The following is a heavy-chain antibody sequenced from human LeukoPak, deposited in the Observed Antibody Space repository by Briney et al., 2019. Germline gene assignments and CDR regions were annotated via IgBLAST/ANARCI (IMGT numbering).Heavy chain of an antibody. CDR3: ASHYYYDTFTYYERAPG. CDR1: GGTFSNYI. Sequence: GCSVKVSCKASGGTFSNYIFNWVRQAPGQGREWMGGIMPLFAAADYAQNFQGRVTITTDESTSTVYMELSRLRSEDTALYYCASHYYYDTFTYYERAPGWGQGTLVTVSS. V-gene: IGHV1-69*05. D-gene: IGHD3-22*01. CDR2: IMPLFAAA. J-gene: IGHJ4*02.